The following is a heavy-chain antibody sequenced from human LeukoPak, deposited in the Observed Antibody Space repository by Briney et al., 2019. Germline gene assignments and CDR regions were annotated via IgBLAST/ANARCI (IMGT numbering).Heavy chain of an antibody. CDR3: ARLHYYYGMDV. CDR2: IYYSGNT. V-gene: IGHV4-39*01. J-gene: IGHJ6*02. CDR1: SGSISSSTYY. Sequence: TSETLSLTCTVSSGSISSSTYYWGWIRQPPGKGLEWIGSIYYSGNTYYNPSLKSRVTISVDTSKNQFSLKLSSVTAADTAVYYCARLHYYYGMDVWGLGTTVTVSS.